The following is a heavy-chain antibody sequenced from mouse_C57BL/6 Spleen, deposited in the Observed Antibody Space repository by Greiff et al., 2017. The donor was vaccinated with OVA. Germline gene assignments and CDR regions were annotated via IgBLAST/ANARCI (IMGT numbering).Heavy chain of an antibody. Sequence: QVQLQQSGAELVKPGASVKMSCKASGYTFTSYWITWVKQRPGQGLEWIGDIYPGSGSTNYNEKFKSKATLTVDTSSSTAHMQLSSLTSEDSAVYYCARSRYDYDGSWFAYWGQGTLVTVSA. V-gene: IGHV1-55*01. CDR2: IYPGSGST. CDR1: GYTFTSYW. D-gene: IGHD2-4*01. CDR3: ARSRYDYDGSWFAY. J-gene: IGHJ3*01.